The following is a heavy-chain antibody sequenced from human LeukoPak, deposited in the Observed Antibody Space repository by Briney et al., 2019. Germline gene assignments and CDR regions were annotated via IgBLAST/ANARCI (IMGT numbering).Heavy chain of an antibody. Sequence: GGSLRLSCAASGFTFSTYGMNWVRQAPGKGLEWVSAISGSGGSTYYADSVKGRFTISRDNSKNTLYLQMNSLRAEDTAVYYCAKGHSGSYYFQHWGQGTLVTVSS. V-gene: IGHV3-23*01. CDR1: GFTFSTYG. CDR2: ISGSGGST. D-gene: IGHD1-26*01. CDR3: AKGHSGSYYFQH. J-gene: IGHJ1*01.